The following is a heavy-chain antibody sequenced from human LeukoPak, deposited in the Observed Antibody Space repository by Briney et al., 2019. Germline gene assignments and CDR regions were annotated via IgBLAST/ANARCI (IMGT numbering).Heavy chain of an antibody. Sequence: GGSLRLSCAASGFTFSSYGMIWVRQAPGKGLEWLSYIGKGGRTIYYADSVKGRFTISRDNAKNSLYLQMNSLRAEDTAVYYCARGGIAAAEYYYYYMDVWGKGTTVTISS. V-gene: IGHV3-48*03. CDR1: GFTFSSYG. CDR3: ARGGIAAAEYYYYYMDV. J-gene: IGHJ6*03. D-gene: IGHD6-13*01. CDR2: IGKGGRTI.